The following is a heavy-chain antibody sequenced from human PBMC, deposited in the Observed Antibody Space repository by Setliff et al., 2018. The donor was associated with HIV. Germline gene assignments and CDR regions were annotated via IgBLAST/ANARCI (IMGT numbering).Heavy chain of an antibody. CDR3: VRRDGRRMNAFDF. Sequence: GESLKISCKGSQYTFATYWIGWVRQVSGKGLEWMAIIYPDDSNIKYNPSFQRQVTISVDKSINTAYLQWNSLETSDTAMYFCVRRDGRRMNAFDFWGQGTMGTVSS. CDR2: IYPDDSNI. D-gene: IGHD4-17*01. V-gene: IGHV5-51*01. CDR1: QYTFATYW. J-gene: IGHJ3*01.